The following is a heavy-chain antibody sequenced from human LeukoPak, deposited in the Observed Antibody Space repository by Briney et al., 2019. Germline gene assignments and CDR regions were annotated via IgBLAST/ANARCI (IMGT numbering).Heavy chain of an antibody. D-gene: IGHD1-26*01. Sequence: ASVKVSCKASGDTFTGYQMYWVRQAPGQGLEWMGWVNPNSGGTNYAQKFQGRVTMTRDTTISTAYMELSRLRSDDTALYYCAITYGGSYPDYWGQGTLVTVSS. CDR1: GDTFTGYQ. CDR2: VNPNSGGT. V-gene: IGHV1-2*02. J-gene: IGHJ4*02. CDR3: AITYGGSYPDY.